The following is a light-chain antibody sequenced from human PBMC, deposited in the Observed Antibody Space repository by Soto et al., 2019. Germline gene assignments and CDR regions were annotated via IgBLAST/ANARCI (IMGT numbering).Light chain of an antibody. V-gene: IGKV1-9*01. CDR2: SAS. CDR3: QQINSYPVT. Sequence: DIHLTQSPACLSASIGDKVIITCRASEDISSHLAWYQQRPGKPPNLLIYSASTLQSGVPSRFSGSGSGTEFTLTISSLQPEDFATYFCQQINSYPVTFGGGTKVDIQ. CDR1: EDISSH. J-gene: IGKJ4*01.